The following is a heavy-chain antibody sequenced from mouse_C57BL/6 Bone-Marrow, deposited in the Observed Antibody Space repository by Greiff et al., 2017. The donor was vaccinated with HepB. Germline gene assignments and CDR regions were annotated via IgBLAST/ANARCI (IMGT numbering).Heavy chain of an antibody. Sequence: VQLQQPGAELVKPGASVKMSCKASGYTFTSYWITWVKQRPGQGLEWIGDIYPGSGSTNYNEKFKSKATLTVDTSSSTAYMQLSSLTSEDSAVYYCASPGSSDHWYFDVWGRGTTVTVSS. CDR1: GYTFTSYW. CDR2: IYPGSGST. CDR3: ASPGSSDHWYFDV. V-gene: IGHV1-55*01. J-gene: IGHJ1*03. D-gene: IGHD1-1*01.